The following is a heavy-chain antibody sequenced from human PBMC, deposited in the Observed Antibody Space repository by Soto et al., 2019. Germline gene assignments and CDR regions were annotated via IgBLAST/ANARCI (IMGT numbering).Heavy chain of an antibody. CDR1: GFTVSSNY. D-gene: IGHD3-22*01. Sequence: EVQLVETGGGLIQPGGSLRLSCAASGFTVSSNYMSWVRQAPGKGLEWVSVIYSGGSTYYADSVKGRFTISRDNSNNTLYLQMNSLRAEDTAVYYCAKYDSSGYYSEKYIDYWGQGTLVTVSS. CDR2: IYSGGST. CDR3: AKYDSSGYYSEKYIDY. V-gene: IGHV3-53*02. J-gene: IGHJ4*02.